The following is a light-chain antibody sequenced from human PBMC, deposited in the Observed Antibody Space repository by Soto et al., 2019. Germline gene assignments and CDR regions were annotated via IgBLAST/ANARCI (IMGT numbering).Light chain of an antibody. CDR1: QSVSSTY. J-gene: IGKJ1*01. V-gene: IGKV3-20*01. CDR2: GAS. Sequence: DIVLTQFPGTLSLFPGERATLSCRASQSVSSTYLDWSQQRLVQPPTLLIFGASNRAPGIPDRFSGSGSGTDFTLTISRLEPEDFAVYYYQQYGSSIKTFGQGTKVDIK. CDR3: QQYGSSIKT.